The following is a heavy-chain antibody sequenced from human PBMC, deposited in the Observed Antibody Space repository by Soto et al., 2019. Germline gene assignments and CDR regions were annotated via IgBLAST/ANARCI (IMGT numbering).Heavy chain of an antibody. CDR1: GYTLNEVA. CDR3: SSYPGDYNFDH. D-gene: IGHD4-17*01. V-gene: IGHV1-24*01. Sequence: QVQLVQSGAEVKKPGASVKVSFKVYGYTLNEVAMHWVRQAPGKGLEWLGGFDPDEAETIYSQHFQGRVTMTEDTTTDTVYMELSSLRSEDTALYFCSSYPGDYNFDHCGQGTLVTVSS. J-gene: IGHJ5*02. CDR2: FDPDEAET.